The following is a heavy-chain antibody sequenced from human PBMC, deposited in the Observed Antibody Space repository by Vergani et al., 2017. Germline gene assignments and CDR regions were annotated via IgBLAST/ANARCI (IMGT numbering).Heavy chain of an antibody. V-gene: IGHV1-8*01. Sequence: QVQLVQSGAEVKKPGASVKVSCKASGYTFTSYDINWVRQATGQGLEWMGWMNPNSGNTGYAQKFQGRVTMTRNTAISTAYMERRSLRSEGTAVYYGARAYYDVWSGMVWHGFDPWGQGTLVTVSS. CDR2: MNPNSGNT. CDR1: GYTFTSYD. D-gene: IGHD3-3*01. J-gene: IGHJ5*02. CDR3: ARAYYDVWSGMVWHGFDP.